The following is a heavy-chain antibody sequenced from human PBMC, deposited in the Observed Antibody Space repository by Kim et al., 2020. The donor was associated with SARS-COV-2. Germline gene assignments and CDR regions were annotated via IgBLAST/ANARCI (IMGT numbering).Heavy chain of an antibody. D-gene: IGHD2-2*01. V-gene: IGHV4-4*06. Sequence: LKSRVTMSVDTSKNQFSLKLSSVTAADTAVYYCASLVVPAAKSPGDAFDIWGQGTMVTVSS. CDR3: ASLVVPAAKSPGDAFDI. J-gene: IGHJ3*02.